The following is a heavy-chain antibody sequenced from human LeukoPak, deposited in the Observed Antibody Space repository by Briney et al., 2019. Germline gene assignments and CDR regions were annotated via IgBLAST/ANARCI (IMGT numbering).Heavy chain of an antibody. CDR3: ARGRHQYYDILTGYYIWFDP. CDR1: GYTFTSYD. D-gene: IGHD3-9*01. Sequence: ASVKVSCKASGYTFTSYDINWVRQATGQGLEWMGWMNPNSGNTGYAQKFQGRVTMTRNTSISTAYMELSSLRSEDTAVYYCARGRHQYYDILTGYYIWFDPWGQGTLVTVSS. J-gene: IGHJ5*02. V-gene: IGHV1-8*01. CDR2: MNPNSGNT.